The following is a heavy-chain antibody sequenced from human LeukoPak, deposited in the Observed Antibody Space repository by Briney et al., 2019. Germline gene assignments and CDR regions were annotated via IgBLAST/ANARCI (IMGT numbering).Heavy chain of an antibody. CDR3: ARDSNTAAWVGYYYYYMDV. D-gene: IGHD6-13*01. J-gene: IGHJ6*03. Sequence: GASVKVSCKASGYTFTSYGISWVRQAPGQGLEWMGWISAYNGNTNYAQKLQGRVTMTTDTSTSTAYMELRSLRSDDTAVYYCARDSNTAAWVGYYYYYMDVWGKGTTVTVSS. CDR1: GYTFTSYG. CDR2: ISAYNGNT. V-gene: IGHV1-18*01.